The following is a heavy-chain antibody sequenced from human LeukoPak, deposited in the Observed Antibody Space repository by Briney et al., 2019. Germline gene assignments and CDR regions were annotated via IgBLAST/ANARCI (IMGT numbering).Heavy chain of an antibody. CDR2: IYYSGNT. V-gene: IGHV4-59*01. CDR3: ARGGAMITFGDYYFDY. D-gene: IGHD3-16*01. CDR1: GGSISSSY. Sequence: PSETLSLTCTVSGGSISSSYWSWIRQPPGKGLEWIGYIYYSGNTNYNPSLKSRVTISVDTSKNQFSLKLTSVTAEDTAVYYCARGGAMITFGDYYFDYWGQGTLVTVSS. J-gene: IGHJ4*02.